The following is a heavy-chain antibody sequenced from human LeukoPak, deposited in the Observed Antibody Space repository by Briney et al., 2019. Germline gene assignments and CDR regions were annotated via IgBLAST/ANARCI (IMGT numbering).Heavy chain of an antibody. Sequence: AGGSLRLSCAASGFTVSSNYMSWVRQAPGKGLEWVSVIYGGGSTYYADSVKGRFTISRDNAKNSLYLQMNSLRAEDTGVYYCAKDRIGYCSSASCPYDYWGQGTLVTVSS. CDR1: GFTVSSNY. CDR3: AKDRIGYCSSASCPYDY. D-gene: IGHD2-2*03. V-gene: IGHV3-53*01. CDR2: IYGGGST. J-gene: IGHJ4*02.